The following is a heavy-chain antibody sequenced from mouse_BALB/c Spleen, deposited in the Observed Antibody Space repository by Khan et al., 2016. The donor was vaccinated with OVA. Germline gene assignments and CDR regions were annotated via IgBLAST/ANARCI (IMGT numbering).Heavy chain of an antibody. D-gene: IGHD2-14*01. Sequence: VELVESGAELARPGASVKMSCKASGYTFPSNTMHWVKQRPGQGLEWIGYINPRSDYTIYNQKFKDKATLTADSSSTTAYMQQSSLTSDDSAVYYCARRTTGYAMDYWGQGTSVTVSS. V-gene: IGHV1-4*01. CDR3: ARRTTGYAMDY. CDR2: INPRSDYT. CDR1: GYTFPSNT. J-gene: IGHJ4*01.